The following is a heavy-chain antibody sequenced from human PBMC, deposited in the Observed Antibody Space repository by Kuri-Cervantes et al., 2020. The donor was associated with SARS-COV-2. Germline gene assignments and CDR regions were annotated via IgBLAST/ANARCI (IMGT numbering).Heavy chain of an antibody. V-gene: IGHV1-18*01. CDR3: ARDQGDDILTGLYYYYGMDV. Sequence: ASVKVSCKASGYTFTSYGISWVRQAPGQGLEWMGWISAYNGNTNYAQKLQGRVTMTTDTSTSTAYMELRSLRSDDTAVYYCARDQGDDILTGLYYYYGMDVWGQGTTVPSP. J-gene: IGHJ6*02. CDR2: ISAYNGNT. CDR1: GYTFTSYG. D-gene: IGHD3-9*01.